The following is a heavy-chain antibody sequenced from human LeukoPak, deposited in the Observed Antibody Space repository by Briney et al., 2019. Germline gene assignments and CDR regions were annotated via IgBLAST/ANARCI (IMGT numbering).Heavy chain of an antibody. CDR3: ARKWRGYYDSSGYLDY. CDR2: ISYDGSNK. J-gene: IGHJ4*02. Sequence: GGSLRLSCAASGFTFSSYAMHWVRQAPGKGLEWVAVISYDGSNKYYADSVKGRFTISRDNSKNTLYLQMSSLRAEDTAVYYCARKWRGYYDSSGYLDYWGQGTLVTVSS. V-gene: IGHV3-30*04. CDR1: GFTFSSYA. D-gene: IGHD3-22*01.